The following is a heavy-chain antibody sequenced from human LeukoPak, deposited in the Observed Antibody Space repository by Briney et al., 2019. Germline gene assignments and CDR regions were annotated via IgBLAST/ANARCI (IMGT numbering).Heavy chain of an antibody. V-gene: IGHV3-30*18. CDR2: ISYDGNNK. D-gene: IGHD3-10*01. Sequence: PGGSLRLSCAASGFTFSSAWLSWVRQAPGKGLEWVAVISYDGNNKFYTDSVKGRFTISRDNSKNTLYLQMNSLRVEDTAVYYCAKEPGYGSGSHYTYFDYWGQGNLVTVSS. CDR3: AKEPGYGSGSHYTYFDY. CDR1: GFTFSSAW. J-gene: IGHJ4*02.